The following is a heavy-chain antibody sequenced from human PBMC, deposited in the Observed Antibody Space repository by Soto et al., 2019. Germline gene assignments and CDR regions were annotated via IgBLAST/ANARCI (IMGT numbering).Heavy chain of an antibody. CDR3: ARDYSGSYYDY. CDR2: IWYDGSNK. D-gene: IGHD1-26*01. J-gene: IGHJ4*02. CDR1: GFTFSSYG. V-gene: IGHV3-33*01. Sequence: QVQLVESGGGVVQPGRSLRLSCAASGFTFSSYGMHWVRQAPGKGLGWVAVIWYDGSNKYYADSVKGRFTISRDNSKNTLYLQMNSLRAEDTAVYYCARDYSGSYYDYWGQGTLVTVSS.